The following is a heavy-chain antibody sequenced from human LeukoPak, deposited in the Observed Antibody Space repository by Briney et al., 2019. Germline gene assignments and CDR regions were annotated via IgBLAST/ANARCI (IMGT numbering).Heavy chain of an antibody. J-gene: IGHJ5*02. CDR1: GGSISSYY. CDR2: INTSGST. D-gene: IGHD6-25*01. Sequence: PSETLSLTCTVSGGSISSYYWPWIRQSAGKGLEWIGRINTSGSTNYNPSLRSRVTMSVNTSKNQFSLNLTSVTAADTAVYSCAREGGDPRWLDPWGQGTLVTVSS. CDR3: AREGGDPRWLDP. V-gene: IGHV4-4*07.